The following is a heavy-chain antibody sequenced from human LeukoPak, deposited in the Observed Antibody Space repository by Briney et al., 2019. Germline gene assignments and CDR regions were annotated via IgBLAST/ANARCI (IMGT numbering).Heavy chain of an antibody. CDR3: ARKAIDAFDI. Sequence: GGSLRLSCSASGFTLSSYDMHWVGQAPGKGLEWGAVLWYDGSDSYYADSVKGRFTIPRVNSHNTLDLPRNSLRADDTAVYYCARKAIDAFDIWGEGTMVTVSS. CDR2: LWYDGSDS. J-gene: IGHJ3*02. V-gene: IGHV3-33*01. CDR1: GFTLSSYD. D-gene: IGHD3-9*01.